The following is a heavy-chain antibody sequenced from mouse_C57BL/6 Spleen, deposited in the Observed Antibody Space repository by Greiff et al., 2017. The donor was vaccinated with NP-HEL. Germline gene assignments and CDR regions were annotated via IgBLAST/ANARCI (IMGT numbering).Heavy chain of an antibody. Sequence: VQLQQPGAELVKPGASVTVSCKASGYTFTSYWMHWVKQRPGQGLEWIGRIHPSDSDTNYTQKFKGKATLTVDKSSSTAYMQISSLTSEDSAVYYCAISGYYGSSYGYWYFDVWGTGTTVTVSS. CDR3: AISGYYGSSYGYWYFDV. V-gene: IGHV1-74*01. J-gene: IGHJ1*03. CDR1: GYTFTSYW. CDR2: IHPSDSDT. D-gene: IGHD1-1*01.